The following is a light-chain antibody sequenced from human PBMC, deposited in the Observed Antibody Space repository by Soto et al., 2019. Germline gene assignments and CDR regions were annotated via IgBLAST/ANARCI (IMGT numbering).Light chain of an antibody. Sequence: EIVMTQSPATLSVSPGERATLSCRASQSISDKLAWYQQKPGQAPRLLIYGASTRATGVPGRFSGSGSETEFTLTISSLQSADFAVYYCQQYSNWPPYTFGQGTKL. CDR3: QQYSNWPPYT. J-gene: IGKJ2*01. CDR2: GAS. V-gene: IGKV3-15*01. CDR1: QSISDK.